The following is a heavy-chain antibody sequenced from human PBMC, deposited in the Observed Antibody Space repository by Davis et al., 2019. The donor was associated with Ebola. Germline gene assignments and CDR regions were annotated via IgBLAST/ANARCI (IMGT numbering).Heavy chain of an antibody. V-gene: IGHV1-18*04. Sequence: AASVKVSCKASGYTFTSYGISWVRQAPGQGLEWMGIINPSGGSTSYAQKFQGRVTMTTDTSTSTAYMELRSLRSDDTAVYYCARDQDSSSWYAPGFYYYGMDVWGKGTTVTVSS. D-gene: IGHD6-13*01. J-gene: IGHJ6*04. CDR3: ARDQDSSSWYAPGFYYYGMDV. CDR1: GYTFTSYG. CDR2: INPSGGST.